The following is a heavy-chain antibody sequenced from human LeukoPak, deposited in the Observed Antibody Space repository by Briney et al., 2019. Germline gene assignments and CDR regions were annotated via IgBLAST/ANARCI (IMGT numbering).Heavy chain of an antibody. CDR1: GGSFSGYY. CDR2: INHSGST. Sequence: SETLSLTCAVYGGSFSGYYWSWIRQPPGKGLEWIGEINHSGSTNYNPSLKSRVTISVDTSKNQFSLKLSSVPAADTAVYYCARDYYDSSGYYYGIHDYWGQGTLVTVSS. J-gene: IGHJ4*02. D-gene: IGHD3-22*01. V-gene: IGHV4-34*01. CDR3: ARDYYDSSGYYYGIHDY.